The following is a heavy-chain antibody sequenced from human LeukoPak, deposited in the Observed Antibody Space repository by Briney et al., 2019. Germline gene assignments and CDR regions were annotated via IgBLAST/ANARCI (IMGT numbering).Heavy chain of an antibody. Sequence: PGGSLRLSCAASGFTFSSCSMNWVRQAPGKGLEWVSSISSSSSYIYYADSVKGRFTISRDNAKNSLYLQMNSVRAEDTAVYYCARTENSDYSKELDYWGQGTLVTVSS. D-gene: IGHD4-11*01. V-gene: IGHV3-21*01. J-gene: IGHJ4*02. CDR3: ARTENSDYSKELDY. CDR1: GFTFSSCS. CDR2: ISSSSSYI.